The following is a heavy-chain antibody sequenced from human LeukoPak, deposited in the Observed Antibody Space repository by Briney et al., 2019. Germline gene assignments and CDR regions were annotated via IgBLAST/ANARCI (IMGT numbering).Heavy chain of an antibody. D-gene: IGHD5-18*01. Sequence: SGPTLVNPTQTLTLTCTFSGFSLSTSGMCVSWIRQPPGKALEWLARIDWDDDKYYSTSLKTRLTFSKDTSKNQVVLTMTNMDPVDTATYYCARIRVDTAMVLFDYWGQGTLVTVSS. CDR2: IDWDDDK. CDR3: ARIRVDTAMVLFDY. CDR1: GFSLSTSGMC. J-gene: IGHJ4*02. V-gene: IGHV2-70*11.